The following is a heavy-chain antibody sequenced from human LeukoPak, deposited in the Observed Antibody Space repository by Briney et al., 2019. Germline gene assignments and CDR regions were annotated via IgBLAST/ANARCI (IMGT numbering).Heavy chain of an antibody. CDR3: ARVGGYYYGSGSQDY. CDR1: GYTFTGYY. J-gene: IGHJ4*02. D-gene: IGHD3-10*01. V-gene: IGHV1-2*02. CDR2: INPNSGGT. Sequence: ASVKVSCKASGYTFTGYYMHWVRQAPGQGLEWMGWINPNSGGTNYAQKFQGRVTMTRDTSISTVYMELSRLRSDDTAVYYCARVGGYYYGSGSQDYWGQGTLVTVSS.